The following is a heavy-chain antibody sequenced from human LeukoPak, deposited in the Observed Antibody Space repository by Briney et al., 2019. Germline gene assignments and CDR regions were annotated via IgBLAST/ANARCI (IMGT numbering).Heavy chain of an antibody. V-gene: IGHV3-73*01. CDR1: GFTFSGSS. D-gene: IGHD3-22*01. CDR3: TRRGHYDSSTYSYFDY. Sequence: GGSLRLSCAASGFTFSGSSMHWVRQASGKGLEWVGRIRSKANSYATAYAASVKGRFTISRDDSKNTAYLQMDSLKIEDTAVYYCTRRGHYDSSTYSYFDYWGQGTLVTVSS. J-gene: IGHJ4*02. CDR2: IRSKANSYAT.